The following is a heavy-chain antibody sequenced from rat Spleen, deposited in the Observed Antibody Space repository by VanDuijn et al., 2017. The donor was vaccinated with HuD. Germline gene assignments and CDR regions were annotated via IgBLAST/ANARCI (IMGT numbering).Heavy chain of an antibody. J-gene: IGHJ2*01. V-gene: IGHV5-29*01. Sequence: EVQLAESGGGLVQPGRSLKLSCAVSGFTFSDYGMAWVRQTPTKGLEWVASISYDGTATYYRDSVKGRFTLSRDNAKSTLYLQMDSLRSEDTATYYCARQWDYWGQGVMVTVSS. CDR3: ARQWDY. CDR1: GFTFSDYG. CDR2: ISYDGTAT.